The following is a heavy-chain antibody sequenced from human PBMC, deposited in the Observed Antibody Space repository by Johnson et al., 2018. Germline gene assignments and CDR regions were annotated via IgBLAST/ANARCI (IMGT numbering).Heavy chain of an antibody. CDR3: ARDSPGGGWPVDAFDI. CDR2: IYSGGST. D-gene: IGHD6-19*01. CDR1: GFTVSINY. J-gene: IGHJ3*02. Sequence: PGGCLRLSCAASGFTVSINYMSWVRQAPGKGLEWVADIYSGGSTYYVAPLKGRFTISRDNSKNTLNLQMNSLGAEDTAVYYCARDSPGGGWPVDAFDIWGEGTMVTVSS. V-gene: IGHV3-53*05.